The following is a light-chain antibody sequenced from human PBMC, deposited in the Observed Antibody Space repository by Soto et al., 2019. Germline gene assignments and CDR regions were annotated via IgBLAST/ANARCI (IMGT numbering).Light chain of an antibody. CDR2: GAS. J-gene: IGKJ2*01. V-gene: IGKV3-20*01. Sequence: EIVLTQSPGTLSLSPGERATLSCRASQSVSSSYLAWYQQKPGQAPRLLIYGASSRATGIPDRFSGSGSGTDFALTISRVEPEDFAVYYCQQYGSSPVAFGEGTKLEIK. CDR3: QQYGSSPVA. CDR1: QSVSSSY.